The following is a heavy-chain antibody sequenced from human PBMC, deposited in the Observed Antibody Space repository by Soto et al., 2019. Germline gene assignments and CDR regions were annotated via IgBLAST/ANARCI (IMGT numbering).Heavy chain of an antibody. CDR3: ARGLAPNS. CDR1: GGSVSRGHYY. J-gene: IGHJ5*01. D-gene: IGHD6-19*01. CDR2: IYYSGNT. V-gene: IGHV4-61*01. Sequence: SETLSLTCTVSGGSVSRGHYYRTWIRQPPGKGLEWIGYIYYSGNTDYNPSLKGRVTVALDTSKNQFSLHLSSVTAADTAVYYCARGLAPNSWGHGTLVTVSS.